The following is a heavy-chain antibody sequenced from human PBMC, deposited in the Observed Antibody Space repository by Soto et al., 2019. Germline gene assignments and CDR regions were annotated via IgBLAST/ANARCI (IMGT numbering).Heavy chain of an antibody. Sequence: SETLSLTCTVSGGSISSSSYYWGWIRQPPGKGLEWIGSIYYSGSTYYNPSLKSRVTISVDTSKNQFSLKLSSVTAADTAVYYCAASGYDYYFDYWGQGTLVT. V-gene: IGHV4-39*01. J-gene: IGHJ4*02. CDR1: GGSISSSSYY. CDR3: AASGYDYYFDY. D-gene: IGHD5-12*01. CDR2: IYYSGST.